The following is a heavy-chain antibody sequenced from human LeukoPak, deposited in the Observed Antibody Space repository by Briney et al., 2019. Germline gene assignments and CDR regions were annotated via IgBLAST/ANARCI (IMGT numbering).Heavy chain of an antibody. Sequence: SETLSLTCTVSGGSISSGGYYWSWIRQPPGKGLEWIGYIYHSGSTYYNPSLKSRVTISVDRSKNQFSLKLSSVTAADTAVYYCASSSSVAFDIWGQGTMVTVSS. J-gene: IGHJ3*02. D-gene: IGHD6-6*01. CDR1: GGSISSGGYY. CDR3: ASSSSVAFDI. CDR2: IYHSGST. V-gene: IGHV4-30-2*01.